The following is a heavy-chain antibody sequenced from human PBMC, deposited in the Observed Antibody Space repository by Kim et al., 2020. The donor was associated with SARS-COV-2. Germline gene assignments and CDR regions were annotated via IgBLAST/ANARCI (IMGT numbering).Heavy chain of an antibody. CDR3: AREPLATSYYYDTTPTFDY. Sequence: GRVTITRDTSASTAYMELSSLRSEDTAVYYCAREPLATSYYYDTTPTFDYWGQGTLVTVSS. D-gene: IGHD3-22*01. V-gene: IGHV1-3*01. J-gene: IGHJ4*02.